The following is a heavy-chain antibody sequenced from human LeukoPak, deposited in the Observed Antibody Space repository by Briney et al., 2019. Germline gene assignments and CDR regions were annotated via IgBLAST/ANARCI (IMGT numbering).Heavy chain of an antibody. J-gene: IGHJ5*02. D-gene: IGHD3-10*01. CDR3: ARHRWFGERNWFDP. V-gene: IGHV4-31*03. CDR1: GGSISSGGYY. CDR2: IYYSGST. Sequence: PSQTLSLTCTVSGGSISSGGYYWSWIRQHPGKGLEWIGYIYYSGSTYYNPSLKSRVTISVDTSKNQFSLKLSSVTAADTAVYYCARHRWFGERNWFDPWGQGTLVTVYS.